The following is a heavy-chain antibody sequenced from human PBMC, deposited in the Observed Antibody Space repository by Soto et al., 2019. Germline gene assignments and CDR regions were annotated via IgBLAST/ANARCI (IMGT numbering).Heavy chain of an antibody. CDR3: AVAAVREIMAQESSGMAV. CDR1: GGTLSDYA. D-gene: IGHD3-10*01. J-gene: IGHJ6*02. V-gene: IGHV1-69*01. CDR2: IMPTVDSA. Sequence: QVQLVQSGAEVKTPGSSVKVSCKASGGTLSDYAISWVRQAPGQGLEWMGGIMPTVDSANYAQNFQGRLTISADESTSTANLELSSRNSDDTAVYYCAVAAVREIMAQESSGMAVWGQGTTVIVSS.